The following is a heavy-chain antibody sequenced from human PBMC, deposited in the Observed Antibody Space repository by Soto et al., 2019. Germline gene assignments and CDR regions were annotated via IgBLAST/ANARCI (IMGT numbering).Heavy chain of an antibody. CDR3: ARVATSKVPDYFDY. CDR2: INSDGSST. CDR1: GFTFSSYW. D-gene: IGHD5-12*01. J-gene: IGHJ4*02. Sequence: EVQLVESGGGLVQPGGSLRLSCAASGFTFSSYWMHWVRQAPGKGLVWVSRINSDGSSTSYADSVKGRFTISRDNAKNTLYLQMNSLRAEDTAVYYCARVATSKVPDYFDYWGQGTLVTVSS. V-gene: IGHV3-74*01.